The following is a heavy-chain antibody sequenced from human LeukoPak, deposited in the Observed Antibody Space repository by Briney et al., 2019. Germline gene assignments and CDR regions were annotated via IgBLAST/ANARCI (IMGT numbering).Heavy chain of an antibody. Sequence: GGSLRLSCAASGFTVSNNYMSWVRQAPGKGLEWVSLIYTGGNTYYLDSVKGRFTISRDNSKNTVYLQMNSLRAEDTAIYYCAKETAYCGGGCYSLHDYWGQGTLVTVSS. CDR2: IYTGGNT. CDR3: AKETAYCGGGCYSLHDY. CDR1: GFTVSNNY. V-gene: IGHV3-53*01. D-gene: IGHD2-21*02. J-gene: IGHJ4*02.